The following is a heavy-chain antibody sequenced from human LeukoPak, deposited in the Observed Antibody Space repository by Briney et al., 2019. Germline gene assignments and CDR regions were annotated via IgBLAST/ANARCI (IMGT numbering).Heavy chain of an antibody. Sequence: GGSLRLSCAASGFTFSSYWMSWVRQAPGKGLEWVANIKQDESEKYYVDSVKGRFTISRDNAKNSLFLQMKSLRAEDTAVYYCARDHYGFSGWVDYWGQGTLVTV. CDR2: IKQDESEK. CDR1: GFTFSSYW. V-gene: IGHV3-7*04. J-gene: IGHJ4*02. D-gene: IGHD3-10*01. CDR3: ARDHYGFSGWVDY.